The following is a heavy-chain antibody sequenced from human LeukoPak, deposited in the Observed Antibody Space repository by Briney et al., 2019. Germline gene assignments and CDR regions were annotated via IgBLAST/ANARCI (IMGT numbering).Heavy chain of an antibody. CDR3: ASAEVLYCSGTSCYAFDI. V-gene: IGHV3-23*01. CDR2: ISGSGGST. D-gene: IGHD2-2*01. J-gene: IGHJ3*02. CDR1: GFTFSSYA. Sequence: GGSLRLSCAASGFTFSSYAMSWVRQAPGKGLEWVSAISGSGGSTYYADSVKGRFTISRDNSKNTLYLQMNSLRAEDTAVYYCASAEVLYCSGTSCYAFDIWGQGTMVTVSS.